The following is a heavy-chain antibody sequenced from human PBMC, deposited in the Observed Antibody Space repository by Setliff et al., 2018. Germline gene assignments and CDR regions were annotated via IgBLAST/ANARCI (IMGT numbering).Heavy chain of an antibody. V-gene: IGHV1-69*05. CDR2: IIPLLETA. CDR3: ARVMAVFAIEGLQGGGFDY. J-gene: IGHJ4*02. D-gene: IGHD2-8*02. CDR1: GDTFSTYA. Sequence: ASVKVSCKASGDTFSTYALSWVRQAPGQGLEWMGGIIPLLETAKYAQKFQGRVTVTTDTSTTTAYMELRSLRAADTAVYYCARVMAVFAIEGLQGGGFDYWGQGTLVTVSS.